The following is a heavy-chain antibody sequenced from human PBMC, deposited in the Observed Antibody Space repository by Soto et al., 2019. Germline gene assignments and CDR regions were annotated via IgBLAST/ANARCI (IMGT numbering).Heavy chain of an antibody. CDR2: IWYDGSNK. J-gene: IGHJ4*02. Sequence: GGSLRLSCAASGFTFSSYGIHWVRQAPGKGLEWVAVIWYDGSNKYYADSVKGRFTISRDNSKNTLYLQMNSLRAEDTAVYYCARDLSREWELLFYFDYWGQGTLVTVSS. D-gene: IGHD1-26*01. CDR1: GFTFSSYG. CDR3: ARDLSREWELLFYFDY. V-gene: IGHV3-33*01.